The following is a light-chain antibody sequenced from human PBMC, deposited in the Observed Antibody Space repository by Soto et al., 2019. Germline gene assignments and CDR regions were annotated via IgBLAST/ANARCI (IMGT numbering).Light chain of an antibody. CDR3: QQYSNWPPLYT. CDR2: DAS. Sequence: EIVMTQSPATLSVSPGERATLSCRASQSVSSYLAWYQQKAGLPPRLLIYDASTRATGIPDRFSGSGSVTDFTLTISILKSADFAVYYCQQYSNWPPLYTFGRGTKLEIK. V-gene: IGKV3-15*01. CDR1: QSVSSY. J-gene: IGKJ2*01.